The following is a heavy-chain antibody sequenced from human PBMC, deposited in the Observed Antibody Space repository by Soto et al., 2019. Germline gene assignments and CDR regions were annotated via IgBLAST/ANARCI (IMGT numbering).Heavy chain of an antibody. V-gene: IGHV3-23*01. D-gene: IGHD2-2*01. Sequence: EVQLLESGGGLVQAGGSLRVSCAASGFTFRSYAMNWVRQAPGKGLEWVSALSGSGNSKYYADSVKGRFTISRDNSKNTLYLQMHGLRAEETAVYYCARDRRGVVPAACSVWVQGTLVTVSS. CDR2: LSGSGNSK. J-gene: IGHJ4*02. CDR1: GFTFRSYA. CDR3: ARDRRGVVPAACSV.